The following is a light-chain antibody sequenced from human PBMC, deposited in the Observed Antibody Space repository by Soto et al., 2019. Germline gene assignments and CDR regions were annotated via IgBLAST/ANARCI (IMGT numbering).Light chain of an antibody. J-gene: IGKJ2*01. CDR3: QQYNNWPPMYT. CDR2: GAS. Sequence: EIMMTQSPVTLSVSPGERATLSCRASQSISSNLAWYQQKPGQAPRLLIFGASVRAAGTPDRFSGSGSGTEFTLTITGLQSADFAIYYCQQYNNWPPMYTFGQGTKVDI. V-gene: IGKV3-15*01. CDR1: QSISSN.